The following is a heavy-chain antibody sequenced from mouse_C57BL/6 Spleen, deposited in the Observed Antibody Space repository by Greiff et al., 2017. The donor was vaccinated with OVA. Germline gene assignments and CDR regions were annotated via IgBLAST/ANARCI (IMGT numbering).Heavy chain of an antibody. V-gene: IGHV10-1*01. CDR1: GFSFNTYA. Sequence: GGGLVQPKGSLKLSCAASGFSFNTYAMNWVRQAPGKGLEWVARIRSKSNNYATYYADSVKDRFTISRDDSESMLYLQMNNLKTEDTAMYYCVRGDYGSFDYWGQGTTLTVSS. CDR3: VRGDYGSFDY. J-gene: IGHJ2*01. D-gene: IGHD2-1*01. CDR2: IRSKSNNYAT.